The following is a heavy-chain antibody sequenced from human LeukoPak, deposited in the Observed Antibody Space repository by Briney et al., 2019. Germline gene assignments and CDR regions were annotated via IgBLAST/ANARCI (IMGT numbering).Heavy chain of an antibody. CDR1: GFSFERHS. D-gene: IGHD1-14*01. V-gene: IGHV3-21*04. Sequence: GGSLRLSCVASGFSFERHSMNWVRQVPGRGLEWVSSIATGTGSVSTFTFYADSVKGRFTISRDNAKKSLYLEMNSLRVGDTALYYCAKDMAGRSNRAFDIWGQGTMVTVSS. CDR2: IATGTGSVSTFT. CDR3: AKDMAGRSNRAFDI. J-gene: IGHJ3*02.